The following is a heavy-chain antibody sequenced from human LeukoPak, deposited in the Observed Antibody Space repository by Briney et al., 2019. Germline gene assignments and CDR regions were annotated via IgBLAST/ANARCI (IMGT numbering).Heavy chain of an antibody. CDR1: GYTFTGYY. V-gene: IGHV1-2*02. J-gene: IGHJ6*02. Sequence: ASVKVSCKASGYTFTGYYMHWVRQAPGQGLEWMGWINPNSGGTNYAQKFQGRVTMTRDTSISTAYMELSRPRSDDTAVYYCARDSPPDIVVVPAAVYYYYYGMDVWGQGTTVTVSS. D-gene: IGHD2-2*01. CDR2: INPNSGGT. CDR3: ARDSPPDIVVVPAAVYYYYYGMDV.